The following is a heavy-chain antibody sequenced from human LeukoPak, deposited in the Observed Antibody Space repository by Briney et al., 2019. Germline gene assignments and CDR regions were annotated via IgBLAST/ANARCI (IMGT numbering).Heavy chain of an antibody. J-gene: IGHJ4*02. Sequence: SVKVSCKASGGTFSSYAISWVRQARGQGLEWMGRIIPIFGIANYAQKFQGRVTITADKSTSTAYMELSSLRSVDTAVYYCARESRSGYDWDYWGQGTLVTVSS. V-gene: IGHV1-69*04. D-gene: IGHD5-12*01. CDR3: ARESRSGYDWDY. CDR2: IIPIFGIA. CDR1: GGTFSSYA.